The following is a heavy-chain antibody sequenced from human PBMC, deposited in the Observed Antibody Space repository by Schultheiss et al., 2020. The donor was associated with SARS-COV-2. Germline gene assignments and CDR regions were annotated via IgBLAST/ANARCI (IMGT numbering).Heavy chain of an antibody. CDR1: GGSISSGGYY. D-gene: IGHD3-10*01. Sequence: SETLSLTCTVSGGSISSGGYYWSWIRQPAGKGLEWIGRIYTSGTTNYNPSLKSRVTLSVDTSKNQFSLKLSSVTAADTAVYYCARIVPEFHCDYWGQGTLVTVSS. CDR2: IYTSGTT. J-gene: IGHJ4*02. CDR3: ARIVPEFHCDY. V-gene: IGHV4-61*02.